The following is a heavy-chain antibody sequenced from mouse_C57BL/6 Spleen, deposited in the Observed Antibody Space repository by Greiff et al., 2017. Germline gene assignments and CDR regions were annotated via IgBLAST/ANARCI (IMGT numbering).Heavy chain of an antibody. CDR3: ARVPDGYYFDY. J-gene: IGHJ2*01. Sequence: QVHVKQSGPELVKPGASVKISCKASGYAFSSSWMNWVKQRPGKGLEWIGRIYPGDGDTNYNGKFKGKATLTADKSSSTAYMHLSSLTSEDAAVYFCARVPDGYYFDYWGQGTTLTVSS. V-gene: IGHV1-82*01. CDR1: GYAFSSSW. D-gene: IGHD2-3*01. CDR2: IYPGDGDT.